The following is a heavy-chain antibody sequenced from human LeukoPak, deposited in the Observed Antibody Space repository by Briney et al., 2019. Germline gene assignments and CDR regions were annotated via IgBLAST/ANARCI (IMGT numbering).Heavy chain of an antibody. V-gene: IGHV3-30*04. CDR2: ISSDGSNK. CDR1: RFTFNTYT. D-gene: IGHD3-22*01. J-gene: IGHJ4*02. Sequence: GGSLRLSCAASRFTFNTYTMHWVRQAPGKGLEWVAFISSDGSNKHYADSVKGRFTISRDNSKNTLYLQMNSLRAEDTAVYYCARGEYNYYDSSAYYYYFDCWGQGTLVTVSS. CDR3: ARGEYNYYDSSAYYYYFDC.